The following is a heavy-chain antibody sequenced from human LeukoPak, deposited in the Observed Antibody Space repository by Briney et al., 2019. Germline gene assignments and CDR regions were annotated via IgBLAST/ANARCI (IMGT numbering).Heavy chain of an antibody. D-gene: IGHD2-21*02. CDR1: GGSISCGDYY. CDR3: ARGGDWLFDY. J-gene: IGHJ4*02. Sequence: SETLSLTCTVSGGSISCGDYYWSWIRQPPGKGLKWIGYIFYSGNTYYNPSLKSRVPISVDKSKNQFSLELNSVTAADTAVYYCARGGDWLFDYWGQGILVTVSS. CDR2: IFYSGNT. V-gene: IGHV4-30-4*01.